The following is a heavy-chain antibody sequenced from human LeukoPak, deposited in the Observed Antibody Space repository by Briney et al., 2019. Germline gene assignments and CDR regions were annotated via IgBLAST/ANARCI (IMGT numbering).Heavy chain of an antibody. CDR3: ARENWIFDY. Sequence: SETLCLTCVVSGYSISSGYHWGWIRQPPGKGLEWIGVVYRSGTTYYDPSLKSRVTISVDTSKNQISLKVRSVTATDTAIYYCARENWIFDYWGQGILVTVSS. CDR1: GYSISSGYH. V-gene: IGHV4-38-2*02. CDR2: VYRSGTT. J-gene: IGHJ4*02. D-gene: IGHD1-1*01.